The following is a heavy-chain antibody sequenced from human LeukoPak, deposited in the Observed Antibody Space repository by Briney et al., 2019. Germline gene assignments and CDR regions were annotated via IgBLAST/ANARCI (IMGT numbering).Heavy chain of an antibody. Sequence: SETLSLTCTVSGGSISSNSYYWGWIRQPPGKGLEWIGSIYYSGSTYYNPSLKSRVTISVDTSKNQFSLKLSSVAAADTAVYYCARVSSGWHPGGYYYYMDVWGKGTTVTVSS. V-gene: IGHV4-39*07. D-gene: IGHD6-19*01. CDR3: ARVSSGWHPGGYYYYMDV. J-gene: IGHJ6*03. CDR2: IYYSGST. CDR1: GGSISSNSYY.